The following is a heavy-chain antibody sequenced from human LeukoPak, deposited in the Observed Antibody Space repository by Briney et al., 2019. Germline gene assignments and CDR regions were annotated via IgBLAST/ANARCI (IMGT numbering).Heavy chain of an antibody. V-gene: IGHV4-39*07. CDR3: ARGLPYCGGGCEPENWFDP. Sequence: SETLSLTCTVSGGSISSSSYYWGWIRQPPGKGLEWIGSIYYSGSTYYNPSLKSRVTISVDTSKNQFSLKLSSVTAADTAVYYCARGLPYCGGGCEPENWFDPWGQGTLVTVSS. CDR2: IYYSGST. J-gene: IGHJ5*02. D-gene: IGHD2-21*02. CDR1: GGSISSSSYY.